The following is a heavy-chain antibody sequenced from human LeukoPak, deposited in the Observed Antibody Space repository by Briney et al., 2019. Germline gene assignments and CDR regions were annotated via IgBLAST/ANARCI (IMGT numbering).Heavy chain of an antibody. CDR1: GGSISNYY. J-gene: IGHJ1*01. CDR2: IYYSGST. D-gene: IGHD6-13*01. CDR3: ARHGGYSSPYLH. V-gene: IGHV4-59*08. Sequence: PSETQSLTYTVSGGSISNYYWSWIRQPTGKGLECSGYIYYSGSTNYNPSLKSRVTISVDTSKNQFSLKLSSVTATDTAVYYCARHGGYSSPYLHWGQGTLVTVSS.